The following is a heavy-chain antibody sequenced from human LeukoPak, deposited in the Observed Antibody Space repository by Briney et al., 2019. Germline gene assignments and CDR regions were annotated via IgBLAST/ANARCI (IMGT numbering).Heavy chain of an antibody. V-gene: IGHV1-2*02. J-gene: IGHJ6*03. Sequence: ASVKVSCKASGYTFTGYYMHWVRQAPGQGLEWMGWINPNSGGTNYAQKFQGRVTMTRDTSISTAYMELSRLRSDDTAVYYCARAPSYSTSYYYYYMDVWGKGTTVTVSS. CDR3: ARAPSYSTSYYYYYMDV. D-gene: IGHD5-18*01. CDR1: GYTFTGYY. CDR2: INPNSGGT.